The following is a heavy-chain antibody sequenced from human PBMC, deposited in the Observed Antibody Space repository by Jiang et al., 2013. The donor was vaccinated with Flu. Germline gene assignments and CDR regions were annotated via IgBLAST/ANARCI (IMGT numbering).Heavy chain of an antibody. D-gene: IGHD2-21*02. J-gene: IGHJ6*02. CDR3: ARSYCGGDCYSMFGYSYYGMDV. CDR1: ISSHY. V-gene: IGHV4-59*08. CDR2: IHNSGTT. Sequence: ISSHYWSWIRQPPGKGLEWIGYIHNSGTTNYNPPLKSRVTISIDTSTNQFSLKLISVTAPDTAVYYCARSYCGGDCYSMFGYSYYGMDVWGQGTTVTVSS.